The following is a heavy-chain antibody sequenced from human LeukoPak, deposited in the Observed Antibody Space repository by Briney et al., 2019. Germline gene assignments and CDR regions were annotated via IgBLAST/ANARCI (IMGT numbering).Heavy chain of an antibody. V-gene: IGHV3-66*02. J-gene: IGHJ5*02. CDR1: GFTLSSNY. CDR3: ARGGAAAGTPRWFDP. CDR2: IYSGGST. D-gene: IGHD6-13*01. Sequence: GGSLRLSCAASGFTLSSNYMSWVRQAPGKGLEWVSVIYSGGSTYYADSVKGRFTISRDNSKNTLYLQMNSLRAEDTAVYYCARGGAAAGTPRWFDPWGQGTLVTVSS.